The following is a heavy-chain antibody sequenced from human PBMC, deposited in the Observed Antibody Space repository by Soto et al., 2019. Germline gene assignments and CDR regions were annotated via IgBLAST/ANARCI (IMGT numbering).Heavy chain of an antibody. CDR3: AAEDYYGGSDPRGRID. J-gene: IGHJ4*02. CDR2: IIPILGIA. V-gene: IGHV1-69*02. D-gene: IGHD3-22*01. CDR1: GGTFSSYT. Sequence: SVKVSCKASGGTFSSYTISWVRQAPGQGLEWMGRIIPILGIANYAQKFQGRVTITADKSTSTAYMELSSLRSEDTAVYYCAAEDYYGGSDPRGRIDWGQGTLVTVSS.